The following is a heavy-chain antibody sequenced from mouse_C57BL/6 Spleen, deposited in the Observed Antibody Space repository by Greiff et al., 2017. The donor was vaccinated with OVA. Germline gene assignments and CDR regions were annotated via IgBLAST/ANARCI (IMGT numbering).Heavy chain of an antibody. V-gene: IGHV1-53*01. CDR3: ARSGLGRGDYFDY. CDR1: GYTFTSYW. CDR2: INPSNGGT. D-gene: IGHD4-1*01. Sequence: QVQLQQSGTELVKPGASVKLSCKASGYTFTSYWMHWVKQRPGQGLEWIGNINPSNGGTNYNEKFKSKATLTVDKSSSTAYMQLSSLTSEDSAVYDCARSGLGRGDYFDYWGQGTTLTVSA. J-gene: IGHJ2*01.